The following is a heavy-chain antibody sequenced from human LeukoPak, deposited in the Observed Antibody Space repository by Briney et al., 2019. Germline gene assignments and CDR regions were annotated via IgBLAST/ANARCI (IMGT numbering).Heavy chain of an antibody. CDR3: ARGGDSSGPNHDAFDI. CDR2: IIPIFGTA. V-gene: IGHV1-69*13. CDR1: GGTFSSYA. Sequence: SVKVSCKASGGTFSSYAISWVRQAPGQGLEWMGGIIPIFGTANYAQKFQGRVTITADESTSTAYMELSSLRSEDTAVYYCARGGDSSGPNHDAFDIWGQGTMVTVSS. J-gene: IGHJ3*02. D-gene: IGHD6-19*01.